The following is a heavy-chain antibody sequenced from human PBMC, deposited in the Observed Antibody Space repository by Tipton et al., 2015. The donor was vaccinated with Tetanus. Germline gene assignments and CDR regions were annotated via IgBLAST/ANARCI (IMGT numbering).Heavy chain of an antibody. CDR3: ARDAVYGSGSFYNDWFDP. V-gene: IGHV1-46*01. Sequence: QLVQSGPEVKEPGASVKISCRASGYTFTDYYILWVRRAPGQGLEWMGIIHPGDGRTNYEQRFQGRVILTREKSTSKGYLHLNRLRSCDTACYFCARDAVYGSGSFYNDWFDPWGQGSLVTVSS. CDR2: IHPGDGRT. D-gene: IGHD3-10*01. CDR1: GYTFTDYY. J-gene: IGHJ5*02.